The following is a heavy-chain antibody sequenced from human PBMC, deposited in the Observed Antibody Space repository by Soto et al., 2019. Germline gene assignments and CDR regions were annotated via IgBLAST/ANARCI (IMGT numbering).Heavy chain of an antibody. D-gene: IGHD3-22*01. CDR3: ARDYYDSSGHHYFDY. CDR2: ITVYNGNT. J-gene: IGHJ4*02. CDR1: GYSISGVG. V-gene: IGHV1-18*01. Sequence: ASVKVSCKASGYSISGVGINWVRQAPGQGLEWMGWITVYNGNTNYVQKLQGRVTMTTETSTSTAYMELRSLRSDDAAVYYCARDYYDSSGHHYFDYWGQGTLVTVSS.